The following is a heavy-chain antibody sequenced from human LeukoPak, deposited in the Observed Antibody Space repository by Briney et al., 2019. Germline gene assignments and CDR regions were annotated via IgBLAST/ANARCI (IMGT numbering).Heavy chain of an antibody. V-gene: IGHV4-59*01. D-gene: IGHD2-2*01. CDR3: ARVSCSSTSCPRRDALDV. CDR1: GGSISYYY. Sequence: SETLFLTCTVSGGSISYYYWSWIRQPPGKGLEWIGYIYYSGSTNYNPSLKSRVTISVDTSKNQFSLNLTSVTTADTAVYYCARVSCSSTSCPRRDALDVWGQGTMVTVSS. J-gene: IGHJ3*01. CDR2: IYYSGST.